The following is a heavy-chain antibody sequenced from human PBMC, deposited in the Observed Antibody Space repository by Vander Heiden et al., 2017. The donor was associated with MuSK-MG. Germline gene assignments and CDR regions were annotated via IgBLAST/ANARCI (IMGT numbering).Heavy chain of an antibody. CDR3: AKDISSSGWSLFDY. CDR1: GFTFDDYA. V-gene: IGHV3-43D*03. J-gene: IGHJ4*02. Sequence: EVQLVESGGVVVQPGGSLRLSCAASGFTFDDYAMHWVRQAPGKGLEWVSLISWDGGSTYYADSVKGRFTISRDNSKNSLYLQMNSLRAEDTALYYCAKDISSSGWSLFDYWGQGTLVTVSS. CDR2: ISWDGGST. D-gene: IGHD6-19*01.